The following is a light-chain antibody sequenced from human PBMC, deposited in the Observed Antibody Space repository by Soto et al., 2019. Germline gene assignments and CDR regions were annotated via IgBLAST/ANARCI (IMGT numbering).Light chain of an antibody. CDR2: EGN. V-gene: IGLV2-23*03. Sequence: QSALTQPASVSGSPGQSITISCTGTSSDVGSYNLVSWYQQHPGKAPKLMIYEGNKRPSGVPNRFSVSKSGNTASLTISGLRSEDEADYYFCSYAGSSTFHVVFGGGTKVTVL. CDR3: CSYAGSSTFHVV. J-gene: IGLJ2*01. CDR1: SSDVGSYNL.